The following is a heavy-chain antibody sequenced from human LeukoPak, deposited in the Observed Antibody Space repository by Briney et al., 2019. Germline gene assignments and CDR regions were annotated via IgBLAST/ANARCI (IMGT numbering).Heavy chain of an antibody. CDR3: AKLSGTDY. D-gene: IGHD3-3*01. V-gene: IGHV3-7*01. CDR2: IKRDGSAK. CDR1: GFTFSSYW. Sequence: GGSLRLSCAASGFTFSSYWMTWVRQAPGKGLEWVANIKRDGSAKYYVDSVKGRFTISRDNSKNTLYLQMNSLRAEDTAVYYCAKLSGTDYWGQGTLVTVSS. J-gene: IGHJ4*02.